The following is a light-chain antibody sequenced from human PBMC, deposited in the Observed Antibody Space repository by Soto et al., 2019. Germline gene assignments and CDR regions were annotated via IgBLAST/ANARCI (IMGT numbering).Light chain of an antibody. V-gene: IGLV1-40*01. CDR2: VNI. CDR1: SSNIGAGYD. Sequence: QSVLTQPPSVSGAPGQRVTISCTGRSSNIGAGYDVHWYQQLPGTAPKLLIYVNINRPAGVPDRFSGPKSGTSASLAITGLQAEDEADYYCQSYDSSPSGYVFGTGTKVTVL. CDR3: QSYDSSPSGYV. J-gene: IGLJ1*01.